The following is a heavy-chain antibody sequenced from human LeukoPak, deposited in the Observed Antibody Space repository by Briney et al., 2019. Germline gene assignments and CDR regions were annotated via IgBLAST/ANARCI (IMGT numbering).Heavy chain of an antibody. Sequence: PGGSLRLSCAASGFTVSSNYMSWVRQAPGKGLEWVSVIYSGGSTYYADSVKGRFTISRDNSKNTLYLQMNSLRAEDTAVYYCARVRTTVTTGNYGMDVWGQGTTVTVSS. CDR3: ARVRTTVTTGNYGMDV. J-gene: IGHJ6*02. CDR2: IYSGGST. D-gene: IGHD4-17*01. CDR1: GFTVSSNY. V-gene: IGHV3-53*01.